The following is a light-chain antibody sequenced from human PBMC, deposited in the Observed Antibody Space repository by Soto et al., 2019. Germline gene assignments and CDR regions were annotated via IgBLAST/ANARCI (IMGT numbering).Light chain of an antibody. CDR2: DAS. Sequence: DIVLTQSPATLSFSPGERATLSCRARRSVSSYFAWYQQKPGQAPRLLIYDASNSATGIPARFSASGSGTDVTLTISSLEPEDFAVYYCQQRSNWPPITFGQGTRLEIK. CDR3: QQRSNWPPIT. V-gene: IGKV3-11*01. J-gene: IGKJ5*01. CDR1: RSVSSY.